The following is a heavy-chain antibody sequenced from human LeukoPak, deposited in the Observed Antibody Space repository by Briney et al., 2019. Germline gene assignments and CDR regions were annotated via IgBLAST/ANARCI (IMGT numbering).Heavy chain of an antibody. CDR1: GGSISSYY. D-gene: IGHD7-27*01. J-gene: IGHJ4*02. CDR3: ARDSKKTGFFDY. V-gene: IGHV4-4*07. Sequence: PSETLSLTCTVSGGSISSYYWSWIRQPAGKGLEWIGRIYFTGGTNYNPSLKSRVTMSVDTSKNQFSLKLTSVTAADTAVYYCARDSKKTGFFDYWGQGTLVTVSS. CDR2: IYFTGGT.